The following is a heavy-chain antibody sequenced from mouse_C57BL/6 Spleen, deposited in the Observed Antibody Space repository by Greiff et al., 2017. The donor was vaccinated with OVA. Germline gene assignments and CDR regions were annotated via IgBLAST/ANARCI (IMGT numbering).Heavy chain of an antibody. V-gene: IGHV10-1*01. Sequence: EVKLVESGGGLVQPKGSLKLSCAASGFSFNTYAMNWVRQAPGKGLEWVARIRSKSNNYATYYADSVKDRFTISRDDSESMLYLQMNNLKTEDTAMYYCVSGSSPAWFAYWGQGTLVTVSA. D-gene: IGHD1-1*01. J-gene: IGHJ3*01. CDR2: IRSKSNNYAT. CDR3: VSGSSPAWFAY. CDR1: GFSFNTYA.